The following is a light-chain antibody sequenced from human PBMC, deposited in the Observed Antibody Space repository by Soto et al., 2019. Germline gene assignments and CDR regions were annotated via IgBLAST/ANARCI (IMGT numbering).Light chain of an antibody. CDR1: SSNIGNNY. V-gene: IGLV1-51*01. J-gene: IGLJ1*01. CDR2: DNN. Sequence: QSVLTQPPSVSAAPGQKVTISCSGSSSNIGNNYVSWYQQLPGTAPKLLIHDNNKRPSGIPDRFSGSKSGTSATLGITGLQTGDEADYYCGTWDSSLSAGYVFGTGTKVT. CDR3: GTWDSSLSAGYV.